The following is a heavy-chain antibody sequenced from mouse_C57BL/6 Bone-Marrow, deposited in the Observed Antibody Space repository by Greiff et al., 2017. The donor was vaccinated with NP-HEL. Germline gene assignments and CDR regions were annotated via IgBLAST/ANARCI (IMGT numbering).Heavy chain of an antibody. CDR3: TLLITTVVARYFDV. D-gene: IGHD1-1*01. J-gene: IGHJ1*03. V-gene: IGHV1-5*01. Sequence: VQLQQSGTVLARPGASVKLSCKTSGYTFTSYWMHWVKQRPGQGLEWIGDIYPGNSDTSYNQKFKGKAKLTAVTSASTAYMELSSLTNEDSAVYYCTLLITTVVARYFDVWGTGTTVTVAS. CDR1: GYTFTSYW. CDR2: IYPGNSDT.